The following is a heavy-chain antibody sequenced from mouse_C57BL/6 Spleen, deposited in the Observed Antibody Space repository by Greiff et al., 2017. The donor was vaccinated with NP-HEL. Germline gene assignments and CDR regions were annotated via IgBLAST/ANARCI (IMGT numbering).Heavy chain of an antibody. Sequence: EVQGVESGGGLVKPGGSLKLSCAASGFTFSSYTMSWVRQTPEKRLEWVATISGGGGNTYYPDSVKGRFTISRDNAKNTLYLQMSSLRSEDTALYYCARQGSNYGFAYWGQGTLVTVSA. J-gene: IGHJ3*01. CDR1: GFTFSSYT. CDR2: ISGGGGNT. CDR3: ARQGSNYGFAY. D-gene: IGHD2-5*01. V-gene: IGHV5-9*01.